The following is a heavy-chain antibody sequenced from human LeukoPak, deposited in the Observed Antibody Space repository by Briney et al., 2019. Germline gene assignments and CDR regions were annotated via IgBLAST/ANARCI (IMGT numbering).Heavy chain of an antibody. CDR1: GGSFSGYY. CDR2: INHNGST. V-gene: IGHV4-34*01. D-gene: IGHD5-18*01. CDR3: ARGRYSYGRANYYFYAMDV. Sequence: SETLSLTCAVYGGSFSGYYWSWIRQPPGKGPEWIGEINHNGSTIYNPSLKSRVTISVDTSKKQFSLKLSSVTAADTAVFYCARGRYSYGRANYYFYAMDVWGQGTTVTVSS. J-gene: IGHJ6*02.